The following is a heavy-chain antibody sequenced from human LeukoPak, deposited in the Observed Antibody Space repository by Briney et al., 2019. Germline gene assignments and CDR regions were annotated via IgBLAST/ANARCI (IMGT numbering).Heavy chain of an antibody. J-gene: IGHJ6*03. Sequence: GGSLRLSCAASGFTFSSYGMHWVRQAPGKGLEWVAFIRYDGSNKYYADSVKGRFTISRGNSKNTLYLQMNSLRAEDTAVYYCAKDLSILYYYYMDVWGKGTTVTISS. CDR1: GFTFSSYG. V-gene: IGHV3-30*02. CDR3: AKDLSILYYYYMDV. CDR2: IRYDGSNK. D-gene: IGHD2/OR15-2a*01.